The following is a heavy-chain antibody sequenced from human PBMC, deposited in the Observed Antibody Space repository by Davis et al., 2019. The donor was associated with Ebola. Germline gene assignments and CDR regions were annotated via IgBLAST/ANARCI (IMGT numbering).Heavy chain of an antibody. V-gene: IGHV1-18*04. Sequence: ASVKVSCKASGYTFTSYGISWVRQAPGQGLEWMGWISAYNGNTNYAQKLQGRVTITTDTSPSTAYMELRGLRSDDTAVYYCARDITGTGWFDPWGQGTLVTVSS. CDR1: GYTFTSYG. J-gene: IGHJ5*02. CDR2: ISAYNGNT. CDR3: ARDITGTGWFDP. D-gene: IGHD1-20*01.